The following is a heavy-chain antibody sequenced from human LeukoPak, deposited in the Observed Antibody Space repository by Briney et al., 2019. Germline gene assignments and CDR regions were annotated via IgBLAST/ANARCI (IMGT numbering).Heavy chain of an antibody. CDR2: INPSGGST. CDR1: GYTFTSYC. CDR3: ARDLGVGDSDY. Sequence: ASVKVSCKASGYTFTSYCMHWVRQAPGQGLEWMGIINPSGGSTSYAQKFQGRVTMTRDTSTSTAYMELSSLRSEDTAVYYCARDLGVGDSDYWGQGTLVTVSS. V-gene: IGHV1-46*01. D-gene: IGHD1-26*01. J-gene: IGHJ4*02.